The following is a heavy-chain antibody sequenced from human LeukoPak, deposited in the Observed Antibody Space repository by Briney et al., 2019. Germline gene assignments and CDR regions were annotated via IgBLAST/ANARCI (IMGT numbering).Heavy chain of an antibody. CDR3: ATRGWYCNWSDCPLDY. J-gene: IGHJ4*02. D-gene: IGHD1-20*01. Sequence: SVKVSCKASGGTFSSYTISWVRQAPGQGLEWMGRIIPILGIANYAQKFQGRVTITADKSTSTAYMELSSLRSEDTAVYYCATRGWYCNWSDCPLDYWGQGTLVTVSS. CDR1: GGTFSSYT. V-gene: IGHV1-69*02. CDR2: IIPILGIA.